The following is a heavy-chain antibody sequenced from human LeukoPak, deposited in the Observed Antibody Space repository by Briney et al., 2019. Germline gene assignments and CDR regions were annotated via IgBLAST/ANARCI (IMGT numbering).Heavy chain of an antibody. CDR1: GGSISSYY. J-gene: IGHJ6*02. CDR2: IYYSGST. V-gene: IGHV4-59*01. Sequence: PSETLSLTCTVSGGSISSYYWSWIRQPPGKGLEWIGYIYYSGSTNYNPSLKSRVTISVDTSKNQFSLKLSSVTAADTAVYYCARSDPLNYYDSSGSPTDGMDVWGQGTTVTVSS. CDR3: ARSDPLNYYDSSGSPTDGMDV. D-gene: IGHD3-22*01.